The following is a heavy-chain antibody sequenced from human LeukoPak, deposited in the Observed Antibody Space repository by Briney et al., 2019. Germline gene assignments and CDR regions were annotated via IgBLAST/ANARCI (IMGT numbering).Heavy chain of an antibody. CDR1: GYTLTGYY. V-gene: IGHV1-2*02. CDR2: INPNSGGT. D-gene: IGHD1-7*01. Sequence: ASVKVSCKASGYTLTGYYMHWVRQAPGQGLEWMGWINPNSGGTNYAQKFQGRVTMTRDTSVSTAYMELSRLRSDDTAVYYCARALTGTTGTFDYWGQGTLVTVSS. CDR3: ARALTGTTGTFDY. J-gene: IGHJ4*02.